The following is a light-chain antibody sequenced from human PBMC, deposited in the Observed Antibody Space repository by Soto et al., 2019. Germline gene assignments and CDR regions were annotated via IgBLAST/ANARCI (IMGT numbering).Light chain of an antibody. CDR2: KAS. CDR1: QTISSW. V-gene: IGKV1-5*03. J-gene: IGKJ1*01. Sequence: DIQMTQSPSTLSGSVGDRFTITCLAIQTISSWLAWYQQKPGKAPKLLIYKASTLKSGVPSRFRGSGSGTEFTLTTSSLQPDDFETYYCQHYNSYSEAFGQGTKVEIK. CDR3: QHYNSYSEA.